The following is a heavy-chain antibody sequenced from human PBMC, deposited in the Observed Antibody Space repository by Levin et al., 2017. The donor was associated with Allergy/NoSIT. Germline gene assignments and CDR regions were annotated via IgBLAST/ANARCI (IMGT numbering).Heavy chain of an antibody. J-gene: IGHJ4*02. CDR2: IYYSGST. CDR1: GGSISSGDYY. CDR3: ARGAYDSSDHFDY. V-gene: IGHV4-30-4*01. Sequence: PSETLSLTCTVSGGSISSGDYYWSWIRQPPGKGLEWIGYIYYSGSTYYNPSLKSRVTISVDTSKNQFSLKLSSVTAADTAVYYCARGAYDSSDHFDYWGQGTLVTVSS. D-gene: IGHD3-22*01.